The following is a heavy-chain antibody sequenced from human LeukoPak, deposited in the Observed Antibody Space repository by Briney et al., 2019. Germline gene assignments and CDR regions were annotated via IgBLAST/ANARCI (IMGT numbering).Heavy chain of an antibody. CDR1: GGSFSGYY. CDR2: IHHSGST. V-gene: IGHV4-34*01. J-gene: IGHJ5*02. D-gene: IGHD6-19*01. Sequence: SETLSLTCAVYGGSFSGYYWSWIRQPPGKGLEWIGEIHHSGSTNYNPSLRSRVTISVDTSKNQFSLQLSSVTAADTAVYYCARGGFVSSGWYLIYNWFDPWGQGTLVTVSS. CDR3: ARGGFVSSGWYLIYNWFDP.